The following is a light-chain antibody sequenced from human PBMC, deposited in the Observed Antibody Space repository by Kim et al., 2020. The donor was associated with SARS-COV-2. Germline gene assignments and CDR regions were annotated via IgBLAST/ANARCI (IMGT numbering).Light chain of an antibody. J-gene: IGLJ2*01. CDR2: GKN. Sequence: SSELTQDPAVSVALGQTVRITCQGDTLRTSYASWYQQKPGQAPVLVIYGKNKRPSGIPDRFSGSSSGNTASLTITGAQAEDESHYYCQSRDSSDEGVFAGGTQLTVL. CDR3: QSRDSSDEGV. CDR1: TLRTSY. V-gene: IGLV3-19*01.